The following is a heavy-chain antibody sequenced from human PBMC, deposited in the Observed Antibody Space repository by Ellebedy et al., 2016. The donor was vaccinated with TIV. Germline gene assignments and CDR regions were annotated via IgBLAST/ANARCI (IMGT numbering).Heavy chain of an antibody. CDR1: GFTVSNSG. V-gene: IGHV3-23*01. CDR2: ISGSGVTT. CDR3: AKDGLGHCSGGSCYPI. D-gene: IGHD2-15*01. J-gene: IGHJ3*02. Sequence: GGSLRLXXEASGFTVSNSGMSWVRQAPGKGLEWVSAISGSGVTTYYADSVKGRFTISRDNSRKTLYLQMNSLRAGDTAVYFCAKDGLGHCSGGSCYPIWGPGTRVTVSS.